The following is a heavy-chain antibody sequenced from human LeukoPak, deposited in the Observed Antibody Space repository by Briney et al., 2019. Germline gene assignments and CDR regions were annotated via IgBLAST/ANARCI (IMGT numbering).Heavy chain of an antibody. CDR3: XXXXLLWFGESNY. Sequence: GGSLRLSCAASGFTFSSYSMNWVRQAPGKGLEWVSYISSSSSTIYYADSVKGRFTISRDNAKNSLYLQMNSLRDEDTAVYYXXXXXLLWFGESNYWGQGTLVTVSS. CDR2: ISSSSSTI. J-gene: IGHJ4*02. CDR1: GFTFSSYS. V-gene: IGHV3-48*02. D-gene: IGHD3-10*01.